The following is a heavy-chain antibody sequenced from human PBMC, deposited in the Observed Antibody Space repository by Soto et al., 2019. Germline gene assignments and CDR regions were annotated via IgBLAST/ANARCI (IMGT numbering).Heavy chain of an antibody. CDR1: GFTFSDYW. J-gene: IGHJ3*02. V-gene: IGHV3-7*01. Sequence: GGSLRLSCAVSGFTFSDYWMSWVRQAPGKGLEWVANIKQDGNEKYYVDSVKGRFTISRDNAKNSLYLQMNSLRAEDTAVYYCSRGLGGGGWYSSRDAFDIWGQGTMVTVSS. CDR3: SRGLGGGGWYSSRDAFDI. CDR2: IKQDGNEK. D-gene: IGHD6-19*01.